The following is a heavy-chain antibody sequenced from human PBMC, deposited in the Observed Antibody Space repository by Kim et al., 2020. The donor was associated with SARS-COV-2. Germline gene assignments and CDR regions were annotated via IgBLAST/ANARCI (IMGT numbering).Heavy chain of an antibody. J-gene: IGHJ4*02. D-gene: IGHD5-12*01. CDR1: GGTFSSYA. V-gene: IGHV1-69*04. CDR3: ARGALAVEMATNFDY. Sequence: SVKVSCKASGGTFSSYAISWVRQAPGQGLEWMGRIIPILGIANYAQKFQGRVTITADKSTSTAYMELSSLRSEDTAVYYCARGALAVEMATNFDYWGQGTLVTVSS. CDR2: IIPILGIA.